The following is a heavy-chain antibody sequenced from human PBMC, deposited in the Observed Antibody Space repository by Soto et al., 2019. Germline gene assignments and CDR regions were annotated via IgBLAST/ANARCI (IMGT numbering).Heavy chain of an antibody. D-gene: IGHD3-10*01. Sequence: QVQLVQSGAEVKKPGSSVKVSCKASGGTFSSYAISWVRQAPGQGLEWMGGIIPIFGTANYAQKFQGRVTITADESTSTAYMELSSLRSEDTAVYYCARDVTRGYYYGSGCYSGAYYGMDVWGQGTTVTVSS. CDR3: ARDVTRGYYYGSGCYSGAYYGMDV. CDR1: GGTFSSYA. J-gene: IGHJ6*02. V-gene: IGHV1-69*01. CDR2: IIPIFGTA.